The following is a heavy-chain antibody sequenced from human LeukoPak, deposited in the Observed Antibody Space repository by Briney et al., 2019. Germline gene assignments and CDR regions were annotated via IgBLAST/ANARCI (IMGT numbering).Heavy chain of an antibody. CDR1: GASISGYF. J-gene: IGHJ3*01. V-gene: IGHV4-59*01. CDR2: VSHTGAP. Sequence: SETLSLTCSVSGASISGYFWNWVRQTPEKGLEWIGYVSHTGAPTSNPTLKSRVSITIDTSKSQISLSMTSVTAADSALYYCARDRRGSYYTFDLWGQGTIVSVS. D-gene: IGHD1-26*01. CDR3: ARDRRGSYYTFDL.